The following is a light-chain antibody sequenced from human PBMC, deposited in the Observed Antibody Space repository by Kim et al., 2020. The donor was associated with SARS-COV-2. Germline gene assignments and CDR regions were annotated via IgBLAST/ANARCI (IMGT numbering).Light chain of an antibody. CDR2: TAS. CDR3: QQSYSAPRT. J-gene: IGKJ1*01. CDR1: QDINRY. Sequence: ASVGDRVTITCRASQDINRYLNWYQQKPGKAPKPRIYTASSLQSGVPSRFTCSVSETDFTLTISSLQPEDFATYYCQQSYSAPRTFGQGTKVDIK. V-gene: IGKV1-39*01.